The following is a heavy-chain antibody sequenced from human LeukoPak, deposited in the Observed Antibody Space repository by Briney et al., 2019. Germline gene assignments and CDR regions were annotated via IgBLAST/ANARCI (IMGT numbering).Heavy chain of an antibody. CDR2: INTDGSTT. CDR1: GFTLSSYW. Sequence: TGGSLRLSCAGSGFTLSSYWIHWVRQGPGKGLAWVSRINTDGSTTTYGDSVKGRFTISRDNAKNTVFLQMNSLRAEDTAVYYCARAGSYRFDYWGQGTLVTVSS. J-gene: IGHJ4*02. CDR3: ARAGSYRFDY. V-gene: IGHV3-74*01. D-gene: IGHD1-26*01.